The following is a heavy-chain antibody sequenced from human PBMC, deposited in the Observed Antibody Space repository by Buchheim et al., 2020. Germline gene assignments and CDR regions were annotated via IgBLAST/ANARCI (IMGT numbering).Heavy chain of an antibody. CDR1: GFTFSSYW. D-gene: IGHD5-18*01. Sequence: EVQLVESGGGLVQPGGSLRLSCAASGFTFSSYWMSWVRQAPGKGLEWVANIKQDGSEKYYVDSVKGRFTISRDNTQNSPYLQMDSLRAEDTAVYYCARVFLDTAMDFDYWGQGTL. CDR2: IKQDGSEK. V-gene: IGHV3-7*01. J-gene: IGHJ4*02. CDR3: ARVFLDTAMDFDY.